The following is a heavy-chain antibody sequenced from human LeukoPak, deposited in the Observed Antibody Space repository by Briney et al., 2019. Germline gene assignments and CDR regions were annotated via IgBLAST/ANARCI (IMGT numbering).Heavy chain of an antibody. J-gene: IGHJ6*02. D-gene: IGHD3-10*01. Sequence: TSETLSLTCAVYGESFSGFQWSWLRPPPGKGLEWIGEINHGGSTNYNPSFKSRVTISVDPSKTQFSLRLRSVTAADTAVYYCARPGQLGSLYYGMDVWGQGTTVTVS. V-gene: IGHV4-34*01. CDR3: ARPGQLGSLYYGMDV. CDR2: INHGGST. CDR1: GESFSGFQ.